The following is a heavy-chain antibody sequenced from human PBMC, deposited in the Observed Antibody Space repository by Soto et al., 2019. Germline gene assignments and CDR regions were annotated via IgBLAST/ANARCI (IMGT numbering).Heavy chain of an antibody. CDR2: IWYDGSNK. Sequence: PGGSLRLSCAASGFTFSSYGMHWVRQAPGKGLEWVAVIWYDGSNKYYADSVKGRFTISRDISKNTLYLQMNSLRAEDTAVYYCARDPRIQLVPPSYYMDVWGKGTTVTVSS. D-gene: IGHD6-6*01. CDR3: ARDPRIQLVPPSYYMDV. CDR1: GFTFSSYG. V-gene: IGHV3-33*01. J-gene: IGHJ6*03.